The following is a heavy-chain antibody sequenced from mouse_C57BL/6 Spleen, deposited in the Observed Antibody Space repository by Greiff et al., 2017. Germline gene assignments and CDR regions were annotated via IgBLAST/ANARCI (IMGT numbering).Heavy chain of an antibody. V-gene: IGHV1-64*01. J-gene: IGHJ2*01. Sequence: VQLQQPGAELVKPGASVKLSCKASGYTFTSYWMHWVKQRPGQGLEWIGMIHPNSGSTNYNEKFKSKATLTVDKSSSTAYMQRSGLTSEDSAVYYCARPYYYGSSYDFDYWGQGTTLTVSS. D-gene: IGHD1-1*01. CDR1: GYTFTSYW. CDR2: IHPNSGST. CDR3: ARPYYYGSSYDFDY.